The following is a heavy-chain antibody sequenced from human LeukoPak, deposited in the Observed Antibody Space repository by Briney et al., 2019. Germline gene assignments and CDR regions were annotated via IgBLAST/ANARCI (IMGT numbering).Heavy chain of an antibody. D-gene: IGHD6-13*01. J-gene: IGHJ5*02. CDR2: IYPGDSDT. Sequence: GASLKISCKGSGYSFTSYWIGWVRQMPGKGLEWMGIIYPGDSDTRYSPSFQGQVTISADKSISTAYLQWSSLKASDTAMYYCARQHAAAGIGEVCWFDPWGQGTLVTVSS. V-gene: IGHV5-51*01. CDR1: GYSFTSYW. CDR3: ARQHAAAGIGEVCWFDP.